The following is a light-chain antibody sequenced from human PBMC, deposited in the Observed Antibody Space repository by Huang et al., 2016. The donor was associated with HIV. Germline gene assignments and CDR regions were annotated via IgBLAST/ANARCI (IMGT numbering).Light chain of an antibody. CDR1: ENIRWY. CDR3: QGSLSIPHT. J-gene: IGKJ2*01. Sequence: IQMTQSPSSLSASVGDRVTITCRASENIRWYLNWYQHKPGKPPKLLIHSASTLQSGVPSRFRGSGSWTDFTLTITSLQPEDFATYYCQGSLSIPHTFGQGTNLEIK. CDR2: SAS. V-gene: IGKV1-39*01.